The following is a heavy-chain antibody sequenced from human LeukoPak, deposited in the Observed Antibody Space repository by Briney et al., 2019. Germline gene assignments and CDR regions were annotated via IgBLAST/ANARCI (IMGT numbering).Heavy chain of an antibody. V-gene: IGHV3-23*01. CDR2: ITGRSGST. CDR1: GFTLSNYA. J-gene: IGHJ4*02. CDR3: AKGSAQTGYYFDY. Sequence: GGSLRLSCAASGFTLSNYAMSWVRQAPGKGLEWVSSITGRSGSTYYADSVKGRFTISRDTSRNTLHLLMSSLRAEDTASYYCAKGSAQTGYYFDYWGQGTLVTVSS. D-gene: IGHD3-10*01.